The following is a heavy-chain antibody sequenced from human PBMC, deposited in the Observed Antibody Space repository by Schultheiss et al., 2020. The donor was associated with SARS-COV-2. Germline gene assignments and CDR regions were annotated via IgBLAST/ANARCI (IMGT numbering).Heavy chain of an antibody. CDR3: AREEDYDSSGSYDY. V-gene: IGHV3-30*03. CDR1: GFTFSSGW. Sequence: GGSLRLYCVASGFTFSSGWMHWVRQAPGKGLEWVAVISYDGSNKYYADSVKGRFTISRDNSKNTLYLQMNSLRAEDTAVYYCAREEDYDSSGSYDYWGQGTLVTVSS. D-gene: IGHD3-22*01. J-gene: IGHJ4*02. CDR2: ISYDGSNK.